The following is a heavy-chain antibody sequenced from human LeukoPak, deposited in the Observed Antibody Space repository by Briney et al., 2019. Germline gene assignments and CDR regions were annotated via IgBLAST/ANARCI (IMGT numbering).Heavy chain of an antibody. J-gene: IGHJ4*02. D-gene: IGHD2-15*01. V-gene: IGHV3-48*01. CDR3: AKGYCSGGSCYADY. Sequence: GGSLRLSCAASGVSFSTYSMNWVRQAPGKGLEWVSFISGSSSPIYYADSVKGRFTISRDNAKDSLYLQMNSLRAEDTAVYYCAKGYCSGGSCYADYWGQGTLVTVSS. CDR2: ISGSSSPI. CDR1: GVSFSTYS.